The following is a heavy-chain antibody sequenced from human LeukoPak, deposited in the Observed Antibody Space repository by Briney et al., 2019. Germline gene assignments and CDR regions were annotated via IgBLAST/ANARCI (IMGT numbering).Heavy chain of an antibody. CDR1: GFILRSYA. V-gene: IGHV3-23*01. D-gene: IGHD3-3*01. CDR2: VRGSGTNA. J-gene: IGHJ6*03. Sequence: GGSLRLSCAASGFILRSYAMSWVRQAPGKGLERVSSVRGSGTNASYADSVKGRFTISRDNSENSLYLQMNSLGAEDTAVYYCAKDFKYYDFWSFYPTPYYYYYMDVWGKGTTVTVSS. CDR3: AKDFKYYDFWSFYPTPYYYYYMDV.